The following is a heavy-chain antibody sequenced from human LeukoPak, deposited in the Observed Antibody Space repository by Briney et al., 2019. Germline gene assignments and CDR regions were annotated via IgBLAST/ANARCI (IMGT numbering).Heavy chain of an antibody. Sequence: GGSLRLSCAGSGFTVSSNYMSWVRQAPGKGLEWVSGINWNGGSTGYADSVKGRFTISRDNAKNSLYLQMNSLRAEDTALYYCARDHGICSSTSCALAWFDPWGQGTLVTVSS. D-gene: IGHD2-2*01. J-gene: IGHJ5*02. CDR3: ARDHGICSSTSCALAWFDP. CDR1: GFTVSSNY. V-gene: IGHV3-20*04. CDR2: INWNGGST.